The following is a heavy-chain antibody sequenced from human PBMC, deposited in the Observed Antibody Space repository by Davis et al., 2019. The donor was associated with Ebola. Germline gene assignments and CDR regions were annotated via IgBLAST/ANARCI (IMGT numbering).Heavy chain of an antibody. CDR3: ASNYYAMDV. CDR2: ISGRGGIT. Sequence: PGGSLRLSCAASGFTFSSYGMNWVRQAPGKGLEWVSTISGRGGITHYADSVKGRFTITRDNSKNTLYLQMNSLRAEETAVHYCASNYYAMDVWGQGTTVTVSS. J-gene: IGHJ6*02. CDR1: GFTFSSYG. V-gene: IGHV3-23*01.